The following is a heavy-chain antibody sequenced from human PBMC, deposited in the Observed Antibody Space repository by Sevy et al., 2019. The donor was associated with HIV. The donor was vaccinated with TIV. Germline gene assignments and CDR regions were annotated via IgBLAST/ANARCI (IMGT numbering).Heavy chain of an antibody. J-gene: IGHJ4*02. Sequence: GGSLRLSCSASGFTFSSYAMHWVRQAPGKGLEYVSAISSNGGSTYYADSVKGRFTISRDNSKNTLYLQMGSLRAEDTAVYYCVKARGWYGGYFDYWGQGTLVTVSS. V-gene: IGHV3-64D*06. CDR3: VKARGWYGGYFDY. CDR1: GFTFSSYA. D-gene: IGHD6-19*01. CDR2: ISSNGGST.